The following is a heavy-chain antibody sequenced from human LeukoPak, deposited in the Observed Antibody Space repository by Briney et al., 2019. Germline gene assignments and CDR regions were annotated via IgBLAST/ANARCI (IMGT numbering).Heavy chain of an antibody. J-gene: IGHJ6*03. Sequence: SETLSLTCTVSGGSISSYYWSWIRQPPGKGMEWIGYIYYSGSTNYNPSLKSRVTISVDTSKNQFSLKLSSVTAADTAVYYCARAQRDFNRNFDYYYYMDVWGKGTTVTVSS. D-gene: IGHD1-14*01. CDR2: IYYSGST. V-gene: IGHV4-59*01. CDR3: ARAQRDFNRNFDYYYYMDV. CDR1: GGSISSYY.